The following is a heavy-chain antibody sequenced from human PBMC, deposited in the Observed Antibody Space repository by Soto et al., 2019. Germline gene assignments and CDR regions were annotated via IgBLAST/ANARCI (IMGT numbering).Heavy chain of an antibody. J-gene: IGHJ5*02. V-gene: IGHV4-31*03. CDR2: IYYSGST. CDR3: ARAGSAGGIAVAGWFDP. CDR1: GGSISSGCYY. Sequence: TSETLSLTCTVSGGSISSGCYYWSWIRQHPGKGLEWIGYIYYSGSTYYNPSLKSRVTISVDTSKNQFSLKLSSVTAADTAVYYCARAGSAGGIAVAGWFDPWGQGTLVTVSS. D-gene: IGHD6-19*01.